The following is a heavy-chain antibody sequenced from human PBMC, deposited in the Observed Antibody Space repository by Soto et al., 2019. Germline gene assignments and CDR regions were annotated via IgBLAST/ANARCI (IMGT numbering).Heavy chain of an antibody. J-gene: IGHJ6*02. D-gene: IGHD2-2*01. CDR2: IIPITDTT. V-gene: IGHV1-69*18. Sequence: QVQLVQSGAEAKKPASSVKVSCTAAGGTFSSYASSWVRQAPGRGLEWMGRIIPITDTTNYAQKFQGRVTITADESTSTAYMEQSSMRTEDTAVYYCATSQGSSTSLEIYYYYYCGMDVWGQGSTVTGSS. CDR1: GGTFSSYA. CDR3: ATSQGSSTSLEIYYYYYCGMDV.